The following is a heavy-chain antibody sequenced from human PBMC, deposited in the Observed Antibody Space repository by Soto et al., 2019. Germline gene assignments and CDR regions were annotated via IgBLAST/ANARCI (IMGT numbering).Heavy chain of an antibody. J-gene: IGHJ4*02. CDR2: ISAYNGNT. CDR1: GYTFTSYG. D-gene: IGHD3-9*01. CDR3: ASLGHYDILTGYYKDY. Sequence: ASVKVSCKACGYTFTSYGMSLARQAPGQGLEWMGWISAYNGNTNYAQKLQGRVTMTTDTSTSTAYMELRSMRSDDTAVYYCASLGHYDILTGYYKDYWGQGTLVTVSS. V-gene: IGHV1-18*01.